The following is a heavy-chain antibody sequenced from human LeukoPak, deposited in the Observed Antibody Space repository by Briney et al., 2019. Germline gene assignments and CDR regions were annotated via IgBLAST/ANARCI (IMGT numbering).Heavy chain of an antibody. CDR2: INPNSGGT. J-gene: IGHJ4*02. D-gene: IGHD3-3*01. CDR3: ARSYDFWSGYYSF. V-gene: IGHV1-2*02. Sequence: GSVKVSCKAFGYTFTGYYMHWVRQAPGQGLEWMGWINPNSGGTNYAQKFQGRVTMTRDTSISTAYMELSRLRSDDTAVYYCARSYDFWSGYYSFWGQGTLVTVSS. CDR1: GYTFTGYY.